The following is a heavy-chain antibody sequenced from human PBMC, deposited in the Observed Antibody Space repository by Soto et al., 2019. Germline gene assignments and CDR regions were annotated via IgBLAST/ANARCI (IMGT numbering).Heavy chain of an antibody. J-gene: IGHJ4*02. Sequence: SQTLSLTCAISGDSVSSNSAAWNWIRQSPSRGLEWLGRTYYRSKWYNDYAVSVKSRITINPDTSKNQFSLQLNSVTPEDTAVYYCARGGGCRTNGVCYTYRPFDYWGQGTLVTVSS. V-gene: IGHV6-1*01. CDR1: GDSVSSNSAA. CDR3: ARGGGCRTNGVCYTYRPFDY. D-gene: IGHD2-8*01. CDR2: TYYRSKWYN.